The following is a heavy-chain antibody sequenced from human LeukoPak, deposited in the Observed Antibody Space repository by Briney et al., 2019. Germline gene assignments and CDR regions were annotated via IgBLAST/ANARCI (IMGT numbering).Heavy chain of an antibody. D-gene: IGHD1-26*01. CDR1: GFTFSNYN. Sequence: PGGSLRLPCAASGFTFSNYNMNWVRQAPGKGLEWVSSISSSSSYIYYADSVKGRFTISRDNAKNSPYLQMDSLRAEDTAVYYCARDLMGWDLHYFDYWGQGTLVTVSS. CDR2: ISSSSSYI. V-gene: IGHV3-21*01. J-gene: IGHJ4*02. CDR3: ARDLMGWDLHYFDY.